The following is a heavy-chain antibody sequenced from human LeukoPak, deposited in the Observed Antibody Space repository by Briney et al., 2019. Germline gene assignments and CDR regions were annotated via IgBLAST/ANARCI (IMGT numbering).Heavy chain of an antibody. CDR3: ARGNNYYDSSAYYKY. J-gene: IGHJ4*02. CDR2: ISSSSSNI. D-gene: IGHD3-22*01. V-gene: IGHV3-48*01. CDR1: GFTFSSYS. Sequence: GGSLRLSCAASGFTFSSYSMNWVRQAPGKGLEWVSYISSSSSNIYYADSVKGRFTISRDNAKNSLYLQMNSLRAEDTAVYYCARGNNYYDSSAYYKYWGQGTLVTVSS.